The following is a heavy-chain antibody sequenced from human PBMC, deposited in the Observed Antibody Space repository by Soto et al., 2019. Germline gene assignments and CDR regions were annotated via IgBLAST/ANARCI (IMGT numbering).Heavy chain of an antibody. Sequence: ASVKVSCKVSGYTLTELSMHWVRQAPGKGLEWMGGFDPEDGETIYAQKFQGRVTMTEDTSTDTAYMELSRLRSEDTAVYYCATEERYCSSTSCPVYYYYGMDVWGQGTTVTVSS. CDR3: ATEERYCSSTSCPVYYYYGMDV. CDR2: FDPEDGET. V-gene: IGHV1-24*01. CDR1: GYTLTELS. J-gene: IGHJ6*02. D-gene: IGHD2-2*01.